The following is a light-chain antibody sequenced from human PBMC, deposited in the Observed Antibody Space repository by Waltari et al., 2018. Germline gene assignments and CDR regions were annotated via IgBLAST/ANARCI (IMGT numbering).Light chain of an antibody. CDR1: TLPRQY. CDR2: IDN. CDR3: QTPDTSGTYL. Sequence: SSELTQPPSVSVSPGQTARITCSGGTLPRQYASWYQKKPGQAPVLVLYIDNEGPSGIPELFSGSISGTVVTLVISGVRSEDEADYYCQTPDTSGTYLFGGGTNLSVL. V-gene: IGLV3-25*03. J-gene: IGLJ3*02.